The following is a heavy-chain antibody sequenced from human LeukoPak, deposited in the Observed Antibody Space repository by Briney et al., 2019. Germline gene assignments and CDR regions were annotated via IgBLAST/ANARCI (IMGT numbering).Heavy chain of an antibody. D-gene: IGHD3-22*01. Sequence: ASAKVSCMDSGYTFTSYGIRLVRQAPAPGPEGIGWISAYNGNTNYAQKLQGRVTMTTDTSTSTAYMELRSLRSDDTAVYYCARGGPYYDSSGYYDYWGQGTLVTVSS. CDR2: ISAYNGNT. CDR1: GYTFTSYG. J-gene: IGHJ4*02. CDR3: ARGGPYYDSSGYYDY. V-gene: IGHV1-18*01.